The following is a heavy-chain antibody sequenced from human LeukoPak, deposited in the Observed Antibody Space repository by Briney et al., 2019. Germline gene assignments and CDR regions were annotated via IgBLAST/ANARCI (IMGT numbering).Heavy chain of an antibody. CDR2: ISGSGGST. D-gene: IGHD6-19*01. J-gene: IGHJ4*02. V-gene: IGHV3-23*01. CDR3: AKVWDSSGWSWGYFDY. Sequence: GGSLRLSCAASGVTFSSYAMSWVRQAPGKGLEWVSAISGSGGSTYYADSVKGRFTISRDNSKNTLYLQMNSLRAEDTAVYYCAKVWDSSGWSWGYFDYWGQGTLVTVSS. CDR1: GVTFSSYA.